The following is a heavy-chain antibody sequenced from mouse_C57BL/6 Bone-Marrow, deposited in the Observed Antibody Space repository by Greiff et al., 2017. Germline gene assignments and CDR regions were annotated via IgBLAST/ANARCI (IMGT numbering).Heavy chain of an antibody. CDR2: IDPENGDT. V-gene: IGHV14-4*01. CDR3: TTEGTTPDY. Sequence: VQLKESGAELVRPGASVKLSCTASGFNIKDDYMHWVKQRPEQGLEWIGWIDPENGDTAYASKFQGKATITADTSSNTAYLQLSSLTSEDTAVYYCTTEGTTPDYWGQGTTLTVSS. J-gene: IGHJ2*01. D-gene: IGHD2-14*01. CDR1: GFNIKDDY.